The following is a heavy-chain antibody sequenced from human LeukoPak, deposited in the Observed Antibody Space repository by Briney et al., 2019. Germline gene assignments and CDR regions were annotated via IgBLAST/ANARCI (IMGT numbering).Heavy chain of an antibody. D-gene: IGHD4-17*01. CDR1: GGSFSGYY. V-gene: IGHV4-34*01. CDR3: ARVDYGDYSKDFDY. Sequence: SETLSLTCAVYGGSFSGYYWSWIRQPPGKGLEWIGEINHSGSTNYNPSLKSRVTISVDTSKNQFSLKLSSVTAADTAVYYCARVDYGDYSKDFDYWGQGTLVTVAS. J-gene: IGHJ4*02. CDR2: INHSGST.